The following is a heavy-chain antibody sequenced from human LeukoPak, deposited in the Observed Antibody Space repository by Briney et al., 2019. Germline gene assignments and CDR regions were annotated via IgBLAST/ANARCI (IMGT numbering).Heavy chain of an antibody. Sequence: GGSLRLSCAASGFTFTTYTIHWVRQAPGKGLEYVSAVVGNGGTTYYANSVKGRFIISRDNSKNTVYLQMGSLRAEDTAVYYCARERAFYYFDYWGQGTLVTVSS. CDR3: ARERAFYYFDY. CDR2: VVGNGGTT. CDR1: GFTFTTYT. V-gene: IGHV3-64*01. J-gene: IGHJ4*02.